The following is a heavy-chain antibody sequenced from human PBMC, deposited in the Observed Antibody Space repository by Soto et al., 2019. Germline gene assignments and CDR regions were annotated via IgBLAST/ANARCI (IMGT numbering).Heavy chain of an antibody. D-gene: IGHD3-22*01. Sequence: QVQLQESGPGLVKPSQTLSLTCTVSGGSISSGDYYWSWFRQPPGKGLEWIGYIFYNGLTYYSPSLKSRINISVDTSKNQFSLKLSSVTAADTAVYYCARDEYFDSSGFLLWGQGTLVTVSS. CDR3: ARDEYFDSSGFLL. CDR1: GGSISSGDYY. V-gene: IGHV4-30-4*01. J-gene: IGHJ4*02. CDR2: IFYNGLT.